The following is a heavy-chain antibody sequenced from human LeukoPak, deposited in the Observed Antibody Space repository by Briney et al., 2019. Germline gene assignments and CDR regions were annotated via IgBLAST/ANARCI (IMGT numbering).Heavy chain of an antibody. CDR2: IYTSGST. V-gene: IGHV4-4*07. Sequence: SETLSLTCTVSGGSISSYYWSWIRQPAGKGLEWIGRIYTSGSTNYNPSLKSRVTMSVDTSKHQFSLKLNSVTAADTAVYYCGRRVVVAATFDYWGQGTLVTVSS. D-gene: IGHD2-15*01. CDR1: GGSISSYY. CDR3: GRRVVVAATFDY. J-gene: IGHJ4*02.